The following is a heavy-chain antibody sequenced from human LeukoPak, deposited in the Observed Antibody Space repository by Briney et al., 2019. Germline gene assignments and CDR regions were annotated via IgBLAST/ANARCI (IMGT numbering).Heavy chain of an antibody. J-gene: IGHJ4*02. Sequence: GGSLRLSCAASGFTFSSYDMHWVRHATGKGLEWVSAIGTAGDTYYPGSVKGRFTISRESAKNSLYLQMNSLRAGDTAVYYCARGSGYELDYWGQGTLVTVSS. CDR3: ARGSGYELDY. D-gene: IGHD5-12*01. CDR1: GFTFSSYD. CDR2: IGTAGDT. V-gene: IGHV3-13*01.